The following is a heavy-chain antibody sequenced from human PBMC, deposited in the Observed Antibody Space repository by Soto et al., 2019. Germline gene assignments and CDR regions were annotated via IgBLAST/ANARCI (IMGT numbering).Heavy chain of an antibody. J-gene: IGHJ5*02. CDR1: GFTVSSNY. V-gene: IGHV3-66*01. D-gene: IGHD3-10*01. CDR2: IYSGGST. CDR3: ARDLGYGSGSLIPYNWFDP. Sequence: GGSLRLSCAASGFTVSSNYMSWVRQAPGKGLEWVSVIYSGGSTYYADSVKGRFTISRDNSKNTLYLQMNSLRAEDTAVYYCARDLGYGSGSLIPYNWFDPWGQGTLVTVSS.